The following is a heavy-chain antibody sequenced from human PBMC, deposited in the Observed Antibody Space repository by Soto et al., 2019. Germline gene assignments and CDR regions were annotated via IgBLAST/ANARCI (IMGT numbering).Heavy chain of an antibody. CDR3: VLWVRGLINY. CDR2: ARSRADNYAT. J-gene: IGHJ4*02. D-gene: IGHD3-10*01. CDR1: GITFSDHD. V-gene: IGHV3-72*01. Sequence: EVQLVESGGGLVQPGGSLRLSCATSGITFSDHDMDWVRQAPGTGLEWLGRARSRADNYATDYAASVRGRFTFSRDDSNSSLSLQMRSLKAGDAAMYYCVLWVRGLINYWGQGTLVTVSS.